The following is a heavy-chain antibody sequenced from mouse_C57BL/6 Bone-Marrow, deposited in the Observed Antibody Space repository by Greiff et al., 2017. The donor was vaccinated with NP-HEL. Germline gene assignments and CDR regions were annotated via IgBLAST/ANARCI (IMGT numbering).Heavy chain of an antibody. D-gene: IGHD2-4*01. CDR3: ARYYDYDGYAMDY. CDR2: IYPRSGNT. Sequence: QVQLQQPGAELARPGASVQLSCKASGYTFTSYGLSWVKQRTGQGLEWIGEIYPRSGNTYSNEKFKGKATLTADKSYSTAYMELRSLTSEDSAVYFCARYYDYDGYAMDYWGQGTSVTVSS. J-gene: IGHJ4*01. CDR1: GYTFTSYG. V-gene: IGHV1-81*01.